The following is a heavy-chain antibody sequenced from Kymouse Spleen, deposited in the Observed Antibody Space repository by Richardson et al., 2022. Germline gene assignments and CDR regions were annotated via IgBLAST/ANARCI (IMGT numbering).Heavy chain of an antibody. V-gene: IGHV3-30*18. Sequence: QVQLVESGGGVVQPGRSLRLSCAASGFTFSSYGMHWVRQAPGKGLEWVAVISYDGSNKYYADSVKGRFTISRDNSKNTLYLQMNSLRAEDTAVYYCAKGFGVVIITPLFDYWGQGTLVTVSS. D-gene: IGHD3-3*01. CDR1: GFTFSSYG. J-gene: IGHJ4*02. CDR2: ISYDGSNK. CDR3: AKGFGVVIITPLFDY.